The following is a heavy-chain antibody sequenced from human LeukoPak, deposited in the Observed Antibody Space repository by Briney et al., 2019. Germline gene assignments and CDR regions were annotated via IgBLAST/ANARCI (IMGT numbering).Heavy chain of an antibody. Sequence: SETLSLTCTVSGGSISSSSYYWGWIRQPPGKGLEWIGSIYYSGSTYYNPSLKSRVTISVDTSKNQFSLKLSSVTAADTAVYYCAWGHYYDSSGYFSADAFDIWGQGTMVTVSS. CDR3: AWGHYYDSSGYFSADAFDI. J-gene: IGHJ3*02. CDR1: GGSISSSSYY. D-gene: IGHD3-22*01. V-gene: IGHV4-39*07. CDR2: IYYSGST.